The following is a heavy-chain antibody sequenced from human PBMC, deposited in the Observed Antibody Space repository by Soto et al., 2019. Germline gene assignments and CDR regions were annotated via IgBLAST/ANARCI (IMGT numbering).Heavy chain of an antibody. CDR3: AKSYSSNWYDYFEH. CDR1: EFTLSTYA. J-gene: IGHJ4*02. CDR2: ISGSGDNT. D-gene: IGHD6-13*01. Sequence: GGSLRLSCAASEFTLSTYAMSWVRQAPGKGLEWVSAISGSGDNTYYVDSVKGRFIISRDTSKNTLYLQMNSLRAEDTALYYCAKSYSSNWYDYFEHWGQGTLVTVS. V-gene: IGHV3-23*01.